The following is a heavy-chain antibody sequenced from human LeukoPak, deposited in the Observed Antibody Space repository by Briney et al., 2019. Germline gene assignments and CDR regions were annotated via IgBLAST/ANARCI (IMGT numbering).Heavy chain of an antibody. D-gene: IGHD2-2*02. J-gene: IGHJ4*02. Sequence: ASVKVSCKASGYTFTGYYMHWVRQAPGQGLEWMGWINPNSGGTNYAQKFQGRVTMTRDTSISTAYMELSRLRSDDTAVYYCARDSCGHSSTSCYTVFDYWGQGTLVTVSS. CDR1: GYTFTGYY. CDR3: ARDSCGHSSTSCYTVFDY. V-gene: IGHV1-2*02. CDR2: INPNSGGT.